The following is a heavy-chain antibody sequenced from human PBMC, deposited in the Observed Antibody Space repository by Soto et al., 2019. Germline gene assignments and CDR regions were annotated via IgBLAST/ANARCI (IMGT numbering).Heavy chain of an antibody. V-gene: IGHV4-31*03. Sequence: PSETLSLTCTVSGGSISSGGYYWSWIRQHPGKGLEWIGYIYYSGSTYYNPSLKSRVTISVDTSKNQFSLKLSSVTAADTAVYYCAREKHGDYDYYYDMHVWGQATTVTSP. CDR1: GGSISSGGYY. CDR2: IYYSGST. D-gene: IGHD4-17*01. J-gene: IGHJ6*02. CDR3: AREKHGDYDYYYDMHV.